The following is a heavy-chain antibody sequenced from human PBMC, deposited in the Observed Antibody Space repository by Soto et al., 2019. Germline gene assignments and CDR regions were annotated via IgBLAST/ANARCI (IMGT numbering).Heavy chain of an antibody. D-gene: IGHD2-15*01. CDR3: ARMGYCSGGSCYGGAFDI. CDR1: GFTFSSYS. J-gene: IGHJ3*02. V-gene: IGHV3-21*01. Sequence: GGSLRLSCSASGFTFSSYSMNWVRQAPGKGLEWVSSISSSSSYIYYADSVKGRFTISRDNAKNSLYLQMNSLRVEGTAVYYCARMGYCSGGSCYGGAFDIWGQGTMVTVSS. CDR2: ISSSSSYI.